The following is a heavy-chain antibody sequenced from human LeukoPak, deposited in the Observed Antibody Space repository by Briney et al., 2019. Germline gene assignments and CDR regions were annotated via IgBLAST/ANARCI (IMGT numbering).Heavy chain of an antibody. J-gene: IGHJ4*02. D-gene: IGHD6-13*01. CDR2: ISGDASDK. V-gene: IGHV3-30*03. CDR1: GFTFSSYW. Sequence: GGSLRLSCAASGFTFSSYWMHWVRQAPGKGLKWVAAISGDASDKYYEASVKGRFTVSRDKSKNTLYLQMNSLRADDTAVYYCASDGIAAFAYWGQGPLVTVSS. CDR3: ASDGIAAFAY.